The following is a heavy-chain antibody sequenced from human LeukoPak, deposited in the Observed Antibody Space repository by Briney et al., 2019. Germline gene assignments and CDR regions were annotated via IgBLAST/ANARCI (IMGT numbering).Heavy chain of an antibody. Sequence: GRSLRLSCAASGFTFDDYAMHWVRHAPGKGLEWVSGISWNSGSIAYADSVKGRFTISRDNAKNSLYLQMNSLAAEATDLYYCARDLGLNTVTTYVFWPWGEGDPGTVSS. CDR1: GFTFDDYA. V-gene: IGHV3-9*01. D-gene: IGHD4-17*01. CDR3: ARDLGLNTVTTYVFWP. CDR2: ISWNSGSI. J-gene: IGHJ5*02.